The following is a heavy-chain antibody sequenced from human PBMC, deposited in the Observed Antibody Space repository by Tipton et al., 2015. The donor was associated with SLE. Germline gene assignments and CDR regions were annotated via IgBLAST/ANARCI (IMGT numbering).Heavy chain of an antibody. CDR3: ARRRLISGFLFVY. J-gene: IGHJ4*01. D-gene: IGHD3-22*01. CDR2: INAGNGNT. Sequence: QLVQSGAEVKKPGASVKVSCKDSGYTFTSYAMHWVRQDPGQRLEWMGWINAGNGNTKYSQKFQGRVTITRDTSASTAYMELSSLISEHTAVYYCARRRLISGFLFVYWAHPPLLTVSS. CDR1: GYTFTSYA. V-gene: IGHV1-3*01.